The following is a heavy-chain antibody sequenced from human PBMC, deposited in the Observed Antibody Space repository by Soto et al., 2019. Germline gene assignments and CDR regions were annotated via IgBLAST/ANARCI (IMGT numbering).Heavy chain of an antibody. Sequence: SETLSLTCAVYGGSFSGYYWSWIRQPPGKGLEWIGEINNSGSTNYNPSLKSRVTLSVDTSKNQFSLKLSSVTAAATAVYYCARVSIVVVVAPPANDAFDIWGQGTMVTV. CDR3: ARVSIVVVVAPPANDAFDI. CDR2: INNSGST. CDR1: GGSFSGYY. V-gene: IGHV4-34*01. D-gene: IGHD2-15*01. J-gene: IGHJ3*02.